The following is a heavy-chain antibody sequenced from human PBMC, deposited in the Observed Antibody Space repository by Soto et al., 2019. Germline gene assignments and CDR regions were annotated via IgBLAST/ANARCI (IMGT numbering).Heavy chain of an antibody. CDR2: IYYSGST. J-gene: IGHJ3*02. CDR1: GGSISSGGYY. CDR3: ARSLSPYCSSTSCPSGAFDI. V-gene: IGHV4-31*03. Sequence: QVQLQESGPGLVKPSQTLSLTCTVSGGSISSGGYYWSWIRQHPGKGLEWIGYIYYSGSTYYNPSLKSRVTIXVXPXXNQFSLKLSSVTAADTAVYYCARSLSPYCSSTSCPSGAFDIWGQGTMVTVSS. D-gene: IGHD2-2*01.